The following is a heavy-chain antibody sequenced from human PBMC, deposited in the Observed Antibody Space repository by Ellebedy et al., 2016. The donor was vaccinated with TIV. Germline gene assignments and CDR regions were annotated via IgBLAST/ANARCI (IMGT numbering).Heavy chain of an antibody. CDR3: ASDDGDYENWFDP. Sequence: GGSLRLSXAASGFTFSSYSMNWVRQAPGKGLEWVSSISSSSSYIYYADSVKGRFTISRDNAKNSLYLQMNSLRAEDTAVYYCASDDGDYENWFDPWGQGTLVTVSS. D-gene: IGHD4-17*01. J-gene: IGHJ5*02. CDR2: ISSSSSYI. V-gene: IGHV3-21*01. CDR1: GFTFSSYS.